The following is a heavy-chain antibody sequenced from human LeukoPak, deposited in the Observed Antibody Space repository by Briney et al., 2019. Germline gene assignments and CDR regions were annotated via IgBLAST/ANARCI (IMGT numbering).Heavy chain of an antibody. CDR2: IYYSGIT. CDR3: ARHGHIVGAEVHY. CDR1: GGSISSYY. D-gene: IGHD1-26*01. Sequence: SETLSLTCTVSGGSISSYYWGWIRQPPGKGLEWIGTIYYSGITYYNPSLKSRVTISVDTSKNQFSLKLSSVTAADTALYYCARHGHIVGAEVHYWGQGTLVTVSS. V-gene: IGHV4-39*01. J-gene: IGHJ4*02.